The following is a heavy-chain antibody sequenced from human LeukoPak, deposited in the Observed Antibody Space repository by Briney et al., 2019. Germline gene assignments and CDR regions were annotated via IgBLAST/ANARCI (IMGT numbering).Heavy chain of an antibody. V-gene: IGHV1-18*01. J-gene: IGHJ4*02. CDR3: ARHFYGSGTYYHFDY. CDR1: GYSFPSYG. D-gene: IGHD3-10*01. CDR2: ISPYNDNT. Sequence: ASVKVSCKASGYSFPSYGISWVRQAPGQGPEWMGWISPYNDNTNYAQRLQGRATLTTDTSTSTAYMELRSLRSDDTAVYYCARHFYGSGTYYHFDYWGQGTLVTVSS.